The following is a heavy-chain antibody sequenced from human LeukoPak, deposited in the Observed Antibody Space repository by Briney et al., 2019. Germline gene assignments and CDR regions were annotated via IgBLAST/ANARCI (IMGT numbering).Heavy chain of an antibody. CDR2: INSRGITI. Sequence: GGSLRLSCAASGFTFSSYAMNWVRQTPGKGLEWVSYINSRGITIYHADSVKGRFTISRDNAKNSLYLQMNSLRAEDTAVYYCARDKIVGATYFDYWGQGTLVTVSS. CDR1: GFTFSSYA. D-gene: IGHD1-26*01. V-gene: IGHV3-48*03. J-gene: IGHJ4*02. CDR3: ARDKIVGATYFDY.